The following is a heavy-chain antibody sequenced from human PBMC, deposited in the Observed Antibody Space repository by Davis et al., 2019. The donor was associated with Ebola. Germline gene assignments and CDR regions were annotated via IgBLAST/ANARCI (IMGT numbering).Heavy chain of an antibody. D-gene: IGHD3-3*01. J-gene: IGHJ5*02. CDR2: IYHSGST. V-gene: IGHV4-4*02. CDR3: ARAVFLEWLLYGSTWFDP. Sequence: SETLSLTCAVSGGSISSSNWWSWVRQPPGKGLEWIGEIYHSGSTNYNPSLKSRVTISVDKSKNQFSLKLSSVTAADTAVYYCARAVFLEWLLYGSTWFDPWGQGTLVTVSS. CDR1: GGSISSSNW.